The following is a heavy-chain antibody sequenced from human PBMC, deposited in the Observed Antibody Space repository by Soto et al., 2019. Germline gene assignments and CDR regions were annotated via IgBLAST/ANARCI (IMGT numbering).Heavy chain of an antibody. CDR3: ARGQQLVANWLDP. CDR1: GFPFSDSY. J-gene: IGHJ5*02. D-gene: IGHD6-6*01. CDR2: ISSTGSTP. Sequence: VGSLRLSCAASGFPFSDSYMAWIRQAPGKGLEEIATISSTGSTPYYADSVKGRFTISRDNAQNSLYLEMNNLRAEDTAVYYCARGQQLVANWLDPWGQGILVTVSS. V-gene: IGHV3-11*01.